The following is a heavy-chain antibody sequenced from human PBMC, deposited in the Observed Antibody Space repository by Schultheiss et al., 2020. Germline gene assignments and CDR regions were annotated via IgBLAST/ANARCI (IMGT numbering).Heavy chain of an antibody. CDR1: GDSLRSGNYF. J-gene: IGHJ5*02. CDR3: ARDGPPDSSGSWFDP. V-gene: IGHV4-61*02. Sequence: SETLSLTCTVSGDSLRSGNYFWSWLRQPAGKGLEWIGRIYLSGKTNYNASLESRVTLSIDASKSQFSLKLSSVTAADTAVYYCARDGPPDSSGSWFDPWGQGTLVTVSS. D-gene: IGHD3-22*01. CDR2: IYLSGKT.